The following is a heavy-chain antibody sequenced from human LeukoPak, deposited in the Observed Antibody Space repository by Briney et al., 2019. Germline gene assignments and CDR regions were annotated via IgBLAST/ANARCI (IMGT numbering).Heavy chain of an antibody. CDR3: ARDRHTARIYYYYYYYMDV. CDR2: INPNSGGT. D-gene: IGHD5-18*01. J-gene: IGHJ6*03. Sequence: ASVKVSCKASGYTFTGYYMHWVRQAPGQGLEWMGWINPNSGGTNYAQKFQGMVTMTRDTSISTAYMELSRLRSDDTAVYYCARDRHTARIYYYYYYYMDVWGKGTTVTVSS. V-gene: IGHV1-2*02. CDR1: GYTFTGYY.